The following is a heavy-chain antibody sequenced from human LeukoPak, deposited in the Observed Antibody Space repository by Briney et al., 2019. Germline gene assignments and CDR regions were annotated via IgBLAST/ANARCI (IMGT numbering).Heavy chain of an antibody. Sequence: SETLSLTCTVSGGSISSYHWSWIRQPPGKGLGWIGYIYYSGSANYNPSLKSRVTISVDTSKNQFSLKLTSVTAADTAVYYCARANQQLSDLDYWGQGTLVTVSS. CDR2: IYYSGSA. J-gene: IGHJ4*02. CDR1: GGSISSYH. D-gene: IGHD6-13*01. V-gene: IGHV4-59*01. CDR3: ARANQQLSDLDY.